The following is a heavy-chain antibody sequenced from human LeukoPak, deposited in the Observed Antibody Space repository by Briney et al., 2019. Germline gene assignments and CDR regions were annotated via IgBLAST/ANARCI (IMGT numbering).Heavy chain of an antibody. CDR3: ARLPYYCTGGGCYTRAPDF. V-gene: IGHV4-59*08. CDR2: LHYNGST. Sequence: KPSETLSLTCTVSGGSISDYCWSWIRQPPGKGLEWLAYLHYNGSTNYSPSLKSRATISVDASKNQFSLKVASVTAADTAVYYCARLPYYCTGGGCYTRAPDFWGQGTLVTVSS. D-gene: IGHD2-8*02. CDR1: GGSISDYC. J-gene: IGHJ4*02.